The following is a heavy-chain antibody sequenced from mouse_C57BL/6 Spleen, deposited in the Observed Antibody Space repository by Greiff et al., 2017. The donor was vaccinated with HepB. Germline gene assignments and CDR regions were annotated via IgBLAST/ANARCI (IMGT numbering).Heavy chain of an antibody. V-gene: IGHV1-15*01. CDR1: GYTFTDYE. CDR2: IDPETGGT. D-gene: IGHD2-3*01. Sequence: VQLVESGAELVRPGASVTLSCKASGYTFTDYEMHWVKQTPVHGLEWIGAIDPETGGTAYNQKFKGKAILTADKSSSTAYMELRSLTSEDSAVYYCTRGWLLRAMDYWGQGTSVTVSS. CDR3: TRGWLLRAMDY. J-gene: IGHJ4*01.